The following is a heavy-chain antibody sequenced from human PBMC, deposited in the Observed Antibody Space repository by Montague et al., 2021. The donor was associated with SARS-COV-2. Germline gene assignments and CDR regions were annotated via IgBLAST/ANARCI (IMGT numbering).Heavy chain of an antibody. V-gene: IGHV3-48*02. CDR2: ISGSSSTK. CDR3: TRKFAS. J-gene: IGHJ4*02. Sequence: SLRLSCAASSFIFSNHNMNWVRQAPGKGLEWVSFISGSSSTKYYADSVKGRLTISRDNAKNSLYLQMNSLRDDDTAVYYCTRKFASWGQGTLVTVSS. CDR1: SFIFSNHN.